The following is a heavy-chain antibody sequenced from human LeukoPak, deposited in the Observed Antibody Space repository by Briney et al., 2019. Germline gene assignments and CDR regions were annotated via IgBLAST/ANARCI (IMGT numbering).Heavy chain of an antibody. V-gene: IGHV1-69*13. Sequence: ASVKVSCKASGYTFTNFAISWVRQAPGQGLEWMGGIIPIFGTANYAQKFQGRVTITADESTSTAYMELSSLRSEDTAVYYCAREPVYYYGMDVWGQGTTVTVSS. CDR3: AREPVYYYGMDV. CDR1: GYTFTNFA. J-gene: IGHJ6*02. CDR2: IIPIFGTA.